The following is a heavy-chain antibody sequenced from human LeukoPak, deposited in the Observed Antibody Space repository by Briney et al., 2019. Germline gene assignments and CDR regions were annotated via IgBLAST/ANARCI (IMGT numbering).Heavy chain of an antibody. CDR1: GFTFSSYA. CDR2: ISYDGSNK. V-gene: IGHV3-30-3*01. D-gene: IGHD2-2*01. CDR3: ARDVVVPAAQFCDY. Sequence: PGRSLRLSCAASGFTFSSYAMHWVRQAPGKGLEWVAVISYDGSNKYYADSVKGRFTISRDNAKNSLYLQMNSLRAEDTAVYYCARDVVVPAAQFCDYWGQGTLVTVSS. J-gene: IGHJ4*02.